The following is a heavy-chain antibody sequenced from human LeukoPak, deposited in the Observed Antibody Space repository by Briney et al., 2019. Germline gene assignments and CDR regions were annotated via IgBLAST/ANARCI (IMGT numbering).Heavy chain of an antibody. Sequence: ASVKVSCKASGYTITDYYIHWVRQAPGQGLEWMGWINPNSGGTNYAQKFQGRVTMTSDTSISTAYMELSRLRSDDTALYYCARADYYGSGSYRPWFDPWGQGTLVTVSS. J-gene: IGHJ5*02. D-gene: IGHD3-10*01. CDR1: GYTITDYY. V-gene: IGHV1-2*02. CDR3: ARADYYGSGSYRPWFDP. CDR2: INPNSGGT.